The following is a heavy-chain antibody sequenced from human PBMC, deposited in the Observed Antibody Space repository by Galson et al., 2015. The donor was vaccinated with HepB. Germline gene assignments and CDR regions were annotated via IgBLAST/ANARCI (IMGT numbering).Heavy chain of an antibody. CDR1: GYTFTSYD. J-gene: IGHJ3*02. V-gene: IGHV1-8*01. CDR2: MNPNSGNT. D-gene: IGHD6-13*01. Sequence: QSGAEVKKPGASVKVSCKASGYTFTSYDINWVRQATGQGLEWMGWMNPNSGNTGYAQKFQGRVTMTRNTSISTAYMELSSLRSEDTAVYYCSGSIAAAGDAFDIWGQGTMVTVSS. CDR3: SGSIAAAGDAFDI.